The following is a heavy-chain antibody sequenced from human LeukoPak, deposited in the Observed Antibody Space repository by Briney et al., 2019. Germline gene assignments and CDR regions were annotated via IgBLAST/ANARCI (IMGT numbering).Heavy chain of an antibody. V-gene: IGHV3-11*04. J-gene: IGHJ4*02. CDR1: GFTFSDYY. Sequence: GGSLRPSCAASGFTFSDYYMSWIRQAPGKGLEWVSYISSSGSTIYYADSVKGRFTISRDNAKNSLYLQMNSLRAEDTAVYYCASLSSSWYFNYWGQGTLVTVSS. CDR2: ISSSGSTI. CDR3: ASLSSSWYFNY. D-gene: IGHD6-13*01.